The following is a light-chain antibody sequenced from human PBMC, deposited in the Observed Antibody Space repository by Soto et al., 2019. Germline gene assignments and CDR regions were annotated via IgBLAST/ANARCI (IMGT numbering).Light chain of an antibody. CDR2: STN. J-gene: IGLJ3*02. Sequence: QTVVTQEPSFSVSPGGTVTLTCGLSSGSVSTSSFPSWYHQTPGQAPRTLIYSTNTRSSGVPDRFSGSILGNKAALTITGAQADDESDYYCVLYMGSGIWVFGGGTKVTVL. CDR3: VLYMGSGIWV. V-gene: IGLV8-61*01. CDR1: SGSVSTSSF.